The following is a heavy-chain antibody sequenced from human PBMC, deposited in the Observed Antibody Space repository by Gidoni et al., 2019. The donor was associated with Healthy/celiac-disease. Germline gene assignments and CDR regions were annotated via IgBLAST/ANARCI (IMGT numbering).Heavy chain of an antibody. D-gene: IGHD1-1*01. CDR2: IRSKANSYAT. Sequence: EVQLVESGGGLVQPGGSLKLSCAAAGFTFSGSAMHWVRQASGTGLEWVGLIRSKANSYATAYAASVKGRFTISRDDSKNTAYLQMNSLKTEDTAVYYCTYWNGDAFDIWGQGTMVTVSS. CDR1: GFTFSGSA. J-gene: IGHJ3*02. CDR3: TYWNGDAFDI. V-gene: IGHV3-73*01.